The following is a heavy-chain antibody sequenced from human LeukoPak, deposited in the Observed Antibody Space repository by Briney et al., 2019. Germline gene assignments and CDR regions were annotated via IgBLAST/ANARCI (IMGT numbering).Heavy chain of an antibody. V-gene: IGHV3-23*01. D-gene: IGHD6-19*01. CDR1: GITFSSYA. CDR2: ISGSGGST. CDR3: AKKSAVAGMIDY. Sequence: PGGSLRLSCVASGITFSSYAMSWVRQAPGKGLEWVSAISGSGGSTYYADSVKGRFTISRDNSKNTLYLQMNSLRAEDTAVYYCAKKSAVAGMIDYWGQGTLVTVSS. J-gene: IGHJ4*02.